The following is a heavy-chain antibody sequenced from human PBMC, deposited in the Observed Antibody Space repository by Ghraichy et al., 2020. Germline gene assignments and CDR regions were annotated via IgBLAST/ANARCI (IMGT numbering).Heavy chain of an antibody. CDR3: AKPEYGDYGGIDY. CDR1: GYTFIGYY. J-gene: IGHJ4*02. V-gene: IGHV1-2*02. D-gene: IGHD4-17*01. CDR2: INPNSGGT. Sequence: ASVKVSCKASGYTFIGYYMHWVRQAPGQGLEWMGWINPNSGGTNYAQKFQDRVTMTRDTSISTAYMELSRLRSDDTAMYYCAKPEYGDYGGIDYWGQGTLVTVSS.